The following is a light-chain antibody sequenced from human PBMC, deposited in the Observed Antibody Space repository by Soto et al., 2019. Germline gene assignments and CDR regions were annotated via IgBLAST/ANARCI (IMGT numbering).Light chain of an antibody. V-gene: IGLV1-47*01. CDR3: AAWDDSLSGYV. J-gene: IGLJ1*01. CDR1: SSNIGSNY. Sequence: QSSLTQPPAASGTPWQRVTISCSGSSSNIGSNYVYWYQQLPGTAPKLLIYRNNQRPSGVPDRFSGSKSGTSASLAISGLRSEDEADYYCAAWDDSLSGYVFGTGNKVPVL. CDR2: RNN.